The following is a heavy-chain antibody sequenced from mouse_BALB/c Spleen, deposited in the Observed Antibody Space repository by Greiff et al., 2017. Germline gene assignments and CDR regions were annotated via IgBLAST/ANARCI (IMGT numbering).Heavy chain of an antibody. CDR1: GFNIKDTY. Sequence: VHVKQSGAELVKPGASVKLSCTASGFNIKDTYMHWVKQRPEQGLEWIGRIDPANGNTKYDPKFQGKATITADTSSNTAYLQLSSLTSEDTAVYYCARGVPYYAMDYWGQGTSVTVSS. V-gene: IGHV14-3*02. D-gene: IGHD2-14*01. CDR3: ARGVPYYAMDY. CDR2: IDPANGNT. J-gene: IGHJ4*01.